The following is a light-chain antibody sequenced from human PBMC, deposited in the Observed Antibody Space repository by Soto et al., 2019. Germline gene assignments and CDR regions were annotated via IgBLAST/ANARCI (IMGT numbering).Light chain of an antibody. CDR2: GAS. V-gene: IGKV1D-12*01. J-gene: IGKJ2*01. CDR3: QQANSFPFI. CDR1: RDISTW. Sequence: DIQITRSASSVVASVLYRFTINLRASRDISTWLAWYQQKPGKAPKLLIYGASNLQSGVPSRFSGRGSGTDFTLTISSLQPEDFGTYYCQQANSFPFIFAQGTKVDIK.